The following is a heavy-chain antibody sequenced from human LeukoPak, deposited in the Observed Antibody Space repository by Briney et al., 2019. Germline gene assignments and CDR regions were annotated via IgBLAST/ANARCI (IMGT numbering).Heavy chain of an antibody. V-gene: IGHV3-30*18. Sequence: GGSLRLSCAASGFTVKTFGIHWVRQAPRKGLQWVAVISDDGTVKHYADSVKGRFTISSDNYRNTLYLQMNSLRAEDTAVYYCAKGLGGDAFDIWGQGTMVTVSS. J-gene: IGHJ3*02. D-gene: IGHD3-3*01. CDR2: ISDDGTVK. CDR1: GFTVKTFG. CDR3: AKGLGGDAFDI.